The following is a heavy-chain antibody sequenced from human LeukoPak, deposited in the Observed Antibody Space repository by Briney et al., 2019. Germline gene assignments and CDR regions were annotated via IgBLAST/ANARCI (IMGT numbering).Heavy chain of an antibody. J-gene: IGHJ4*02. Sequence: ASVTVSCTVSGYTLTELSMHWVRQAPGKGLEWMGGFDPEDGETIYAQKFQGRVTMTEDTSTDTAYMELSSLRSEDTAVYYCAARGRGVTTARVYWGQGTPVTVSS. D-gene: IGHD3-10*01. CDR3: AARGRGVTTARVY. CDR1: GYTLTELS. V-gene: IGHV1-24*01. CDR2: FDPEDGET.